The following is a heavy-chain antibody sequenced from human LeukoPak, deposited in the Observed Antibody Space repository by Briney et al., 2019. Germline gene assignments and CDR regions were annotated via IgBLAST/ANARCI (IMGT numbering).Heavy chain of an antibody. CDR1: GFIFSHHG. V-gene: IGHV3-33*01. CDR3: ARDAQRGFDYSNSLKY. J-gene: IGHJ4*01. D-gene: IGHD4-11*01. CDR2: IWSDGTNR. Sequence: PGGSLRLSCAASGFIFSHHGMHWVRQAAGQGLEWVAVIWSDGTNRFYADSVKGRFTISRDNSQNTVFLQMDSLRVKDTAIYYCARDAQRGFDYSNSLKYWGHGTLVTVSS.